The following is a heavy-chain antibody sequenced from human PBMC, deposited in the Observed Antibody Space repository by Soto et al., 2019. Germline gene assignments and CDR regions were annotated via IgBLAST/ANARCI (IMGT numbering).Heavy chain of an antibody. J-gene: IGHJ4*02. V-gene: IGHV4-59*01. CDR3: ARSAAADYLDY. CDR1: GGSISSYY. Sequence: SETLSLTCTVSGGSISSYYWSWIRQPPGKGLEWIGFIYYTGSTNYNPSLKSRVTISVDTSKNQFSLRLSSLTAGDTAVYYCARSAAADYLDYWGQGIPVTVSS. D-gene: IGHD6-13*01. CDR2: IYYTGST.